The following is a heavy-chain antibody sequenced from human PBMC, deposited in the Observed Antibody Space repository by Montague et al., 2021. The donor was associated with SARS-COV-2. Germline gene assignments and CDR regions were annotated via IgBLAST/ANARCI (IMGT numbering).Heavy chain of an antibody. D-gene: IGHD3-16*01. CDR2: ISGYNGNK. J-gene: IGHJ6*02. V-gene: IGHV1-18*01. CDR1: GYTISHYG. Sequence: SVTVSCKASGYTISHYGVSWVRQAPGQGPEWMGRISGYNGNKHFAQNVQGRLTLTIDTATSTAYMDLRNLRPDDTAVYFCARDGGRGDYFYGMDVWGQGTTVTVSS. CDR3: ARDGGRGDYFYGMDV.